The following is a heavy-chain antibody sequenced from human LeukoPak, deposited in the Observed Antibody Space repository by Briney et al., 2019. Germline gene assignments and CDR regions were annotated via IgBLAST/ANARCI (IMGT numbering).Heavy chain of an antibody. CDR1: GYTFTSYG. CDR3: ARDLYDYVWGSYPSDY. CDR2: INPNSGGT. V-gene: IGHV1-2*02. Sequence: GASVKVSCKASGYTFTSYGISWVRQAPGQGLEWMGWINPNSGGTNYAQKFQGRVTMTRDTSISTAYMELSRLRSDDTAVYYCARDLYDYVWGSYPSDYWGQGTLVTVSS. J-gene: IGHJ4*02. D-gene: IGHD3-16*02.